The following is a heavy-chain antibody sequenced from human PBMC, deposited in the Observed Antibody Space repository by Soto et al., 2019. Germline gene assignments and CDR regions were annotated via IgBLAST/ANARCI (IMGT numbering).Heavy chain of an antibody. J-gene: IGHJ3*02. D-gene: IGHD5-18*01. CDR3: ASNSYGFRGAFDS. CDR1: GGSISSYY. Sequence: SETLSLTCTVSGGSISSYYWSWIRQPPGKGLEWIGYIYYSGSTNYNPSLKSRVTISVDTSKNQFSLKLSSVTAADTAVYYCASNSYGFRGAFDSWGQGTMVTVSS. CDR2: IYYSGST. V-gene: IGHV4-59*01.